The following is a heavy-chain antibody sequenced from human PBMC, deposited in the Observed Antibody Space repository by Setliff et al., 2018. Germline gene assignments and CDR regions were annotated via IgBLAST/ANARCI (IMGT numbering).Heavy chain of an antibody. Sequence: ASVKVSCKASGYTFRSYAMGWMRQAPGQRLEWMGWINTNTGNPSYAQGFTGRFVFSLDTSVSTAYLQISSLKPEDTAVYYCARASRFGTVKWRGDYYMDVWGKGTTVTVSS. CDR3: ARASRFGTVKWRGDYYMDV. CDR1: GYTFRSYA. V-gene: IGHV7-4-1*02. D-gene: IGHD3-3*01. J-gene: IGHJ6*03. CDR2: INTNTGNP.